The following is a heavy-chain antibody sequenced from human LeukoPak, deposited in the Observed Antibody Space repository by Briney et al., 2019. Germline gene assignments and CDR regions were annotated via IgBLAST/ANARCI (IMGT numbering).Heavy chain of an antibody. J-gene: IGHJ4*02. CDR1: GYTSTSYD. Sequence: GASVKVSCKASGYTSTSYDINWVRQATGQGLEWMGWMNPNSGNTGYAQKFQGRVTMTRKTAISTAYMELSSLRSEDTAVYYCARGIRGRRTFDYWGQGTLVTVSS. CDR3: ARGIRGRRTFDY. D-gene: IGHD3-16*01. V-gene: IGHV1-8*01. CDR2: MNPNSGNT.